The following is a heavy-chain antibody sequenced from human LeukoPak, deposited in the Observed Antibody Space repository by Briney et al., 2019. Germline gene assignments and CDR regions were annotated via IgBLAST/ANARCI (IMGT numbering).Heavy chain of an antibody. V-gene: IGHV3-21*01. Sequence: GSLRLSCAASGFTFSSYSMNSVRQAPGKGLEWVSSISSSSSYIYYADSVKGRFTISRDNAKNSLYLQMNSLRAEDTAVYYCARTPWASSGWYPNWFDPWGQGTLVTVSS. CDR3: ARTPWASSGWYPNWFDP. D-gene: IGHD6-19*01. CDR1: GFTFSSYS. CDR2: ISSSSSYI. J-gene: IGHJ5*02.